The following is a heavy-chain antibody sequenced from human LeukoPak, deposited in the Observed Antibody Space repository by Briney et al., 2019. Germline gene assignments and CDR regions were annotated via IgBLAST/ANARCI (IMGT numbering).Heavy chain of an antibody. Sequence: PGGSLRLSCAASGFTFTNYAMTWVRQAPGKGLEWVAYISSSSSTLHYADPVKGRFTISRDNAKNSLYLQMNSLRDEDTAVYYCARDGRPFDIWGQGTMVTVSS. CDR2: ISSSSSTL. J-gene: IGHJ3*02. CDR1: GFTFTNYA. V-gene: IGHV3-48*02. CDR3: ARDGRPFDI.